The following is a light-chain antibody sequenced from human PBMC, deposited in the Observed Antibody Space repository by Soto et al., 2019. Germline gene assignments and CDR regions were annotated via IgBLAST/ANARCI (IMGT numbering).Light chain of an antibody. J-gene: IGLJ2*01. CDR3: QSYDSSLSGSVV. CDR1: SSNIGAGYD. V-gene: IGLV1-40*01. CDR2: GNS. Sequence: QSVLTQPPSVSGAPGQRVTISCTGSSSNIGAGYDVHWYQQLPGTAPKLLIYGNSNRPSAVPDRFSGSKSGTSAALAITGLQAEDEADYYCQSYDSSLSGSVVFGGGTKLPVL.